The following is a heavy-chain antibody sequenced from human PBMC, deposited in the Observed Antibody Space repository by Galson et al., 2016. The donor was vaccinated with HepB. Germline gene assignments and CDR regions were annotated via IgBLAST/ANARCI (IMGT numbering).Heavy chain of an antibody. Sequence: SLRLSCAASGFSFSTFCMSRVRQAPGKGLEWLANIKQDGSEKHYVDSVKGRFTISRDNANNSLFLQMNSLRADDTAVCYCASSGERPIAYWGQGTLVTVSS. CDR1: GFSFSTFC. CDR2: IKQDGSEK. J-gene: IGHJ4*02. V-gene: IGHV3-7*01. D-gene: IGHD6-19*01. CDR3: ASSGERPIAY.